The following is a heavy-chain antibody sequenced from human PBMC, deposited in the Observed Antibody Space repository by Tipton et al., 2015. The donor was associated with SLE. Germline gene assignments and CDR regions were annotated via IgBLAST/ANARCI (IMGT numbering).Heavy chain of an antibody. CDR2: IFYSGST. CDR1: GGSISTYY. Sequence: TLSLTCTVSGGSISTYYWSWIRQPPGKGLEWIGYIFYSGSTSYNPTLKSRVTMSVDTSKNQFSLKLSSVTAADTAVYYCARDAGGSLGMESYYYYMDVWGKGTTVTVSS. J-gene: IGHJ6*03. D-gene: IGHD7-27*01. V-gene: IGHV4-59*12. CDR3: ARDAGGSLGMESYYYYMDV.